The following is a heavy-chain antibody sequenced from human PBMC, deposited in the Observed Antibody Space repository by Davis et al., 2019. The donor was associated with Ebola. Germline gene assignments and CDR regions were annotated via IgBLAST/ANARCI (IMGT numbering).Heavy chain of an antibody. CDR2: ISGSGGST. CDR1: GFTFSSYA. Sequence: GGSLRLSCAASGFTFSSYAMSWVRQAPGKGLEWVSAISGSGGSTYYADSVKGRFTISRDNSKNTVHLQMNNLGDDDSAIYYCARGGYSTQGPDYWGQGTLVTVSS. J-gene: IGHJ4*02. CDR3: ARGGYSTQGPDY. V-gene: IGHV3-23*01. D-gene: IGHD6-13*01.